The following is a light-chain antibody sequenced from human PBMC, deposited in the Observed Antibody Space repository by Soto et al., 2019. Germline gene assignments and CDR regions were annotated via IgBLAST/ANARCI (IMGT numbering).Light chain of an antibody. CDR1: QSVRSN. J-gene: IGKJ1*01. CDR2: DAS. V-gene: IGKV3-15*01. CDR3: QQYNNWPPWT. Sequence: EIVMTQSPVTLSVSPGERATLSCRASQSVRSNLAWYQQKPGQAPRLLMYDASTRATGIPARFSGSGSGTEFTLTISSLXSEDFAVYYCQQYNNWPPWTFGQGTKVDIK.